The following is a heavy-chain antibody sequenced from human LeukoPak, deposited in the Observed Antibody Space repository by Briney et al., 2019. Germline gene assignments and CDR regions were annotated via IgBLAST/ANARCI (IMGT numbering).Heavy chain of an antibody. J-gene: IGHJ4*02. D-gene: IGHD6-6*01. Sequence: PSQTLSLTCTVSGGSISSGGYYWSWIRQPPGKGLEWIGYIYHSGSTYYNPSLKSRVTISVDRSKNQFSLKLSSVTAADTAVYYCARTEYSSSLGGASDYWGQGTLVTVSS. V-gene: IGHV4-30-2*01. CDR3: ARTEYSSSLGGASDY. CDR1: GGSISSGGYY. CDR2: IYHSGST.